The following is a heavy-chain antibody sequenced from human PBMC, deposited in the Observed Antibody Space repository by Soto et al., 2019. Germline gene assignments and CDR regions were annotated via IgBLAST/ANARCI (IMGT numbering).Heavy chain of an antibody. Sequence: GESLKISCRGSGCSFTSRWIGWVRQMHGKGLEWMGIIYHGDSDRRYIPSFKGQVTIPAEKSISTAYLQRSSLKASDTALYYCARGPWGYYYRMAVGGQGTTVTVSS. J-gene: IGHJ6*02. D-gene: IGHD1-26*01. CDR1: GCSFTSRW. CDR2: IYHGDSDR. V-gene: IGHV5-51*01. CDR3: ARGPWGYYYRMAV.